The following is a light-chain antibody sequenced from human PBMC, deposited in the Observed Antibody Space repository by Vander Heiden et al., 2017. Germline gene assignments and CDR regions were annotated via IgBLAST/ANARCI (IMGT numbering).Light chain of an antibody. V-gene: IGKV3-11*01. CDR2: DAS. CDR1: QSVRSY. CDR3: QQRSMWPSLT. Sequence: ILLTQSRASLSLSPGERPTLACRASQSVRSYLDLYQQKPTQAPSHLIYDASNSATGIPARFSGSGSGADFTRTISSLEPGDFSVYYCQQRSMWPSLTFGGGTKVEIK. J-gene: IGKJ4*02.